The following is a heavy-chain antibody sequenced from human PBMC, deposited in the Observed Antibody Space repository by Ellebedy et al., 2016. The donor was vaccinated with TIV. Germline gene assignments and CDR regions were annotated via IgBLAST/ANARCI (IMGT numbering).Heavy chain of an antibody. CDR1: GYTFTSYG. V-gene: IGHV1-18*04. D-gene: IGHD6-6*01. CDR3: ARVRYSSSSVPRGWFDP. J-gene: IGHJ5*02. CDR2: ISAYNGNT. Sequence: ASVKVSYKASGYTFTSYGISWVRQAPGQGIEWMGWISAYNGNTNYAQKLQGRVTMTTDTSTSTAYMELRSLRSDDTAVYYCARVRYSSSSVPRGWFDPWGQGTLVTVSS.